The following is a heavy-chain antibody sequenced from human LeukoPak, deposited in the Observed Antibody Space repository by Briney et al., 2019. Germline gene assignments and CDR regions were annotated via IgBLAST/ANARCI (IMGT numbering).Heavy chain of an antibody. V-gene: IGHV3-30-3*01. J-gene: IGHJ6*02. D-gene: IGHD3-3*01. Sequence: GGSLRLSCAASGFTFSSYAMHWVRQAPGKGLEWVAVISYDGSNKYYADSVKGRFTISRDNSKNTLYLQMNSLRAEDTAVYYCASPFWSGFPENYYCYGMDVWGQGTTVTVSS. CDR1: GFTFSSYA. CDR3: ASPFWSGFPENYYCYGMDV. CDR2: ISYDGSNK.